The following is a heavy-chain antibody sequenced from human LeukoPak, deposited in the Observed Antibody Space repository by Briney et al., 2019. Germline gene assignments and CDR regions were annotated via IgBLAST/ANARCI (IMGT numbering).Heavy chain of an antibody. CDR1: GFTVSSNY. J-gene: IGHJ4*02. V-gene: IGHV3-66*01. Sequence: GGSLRLSCAASGFTVSSNYMSWVRQAPGKGLEWVSVIYSGGSTYYADSVKGRFTISRDNSKNTLYLQMNSLRAEDTAVYYCARVGSYVWGSYRYSHFDYWGQGTLVTVSS. CDR2: IYSGGST. CDR3: ARVGSYVWGSYRYSHFDY. D-gene: IGHD3-16*02.